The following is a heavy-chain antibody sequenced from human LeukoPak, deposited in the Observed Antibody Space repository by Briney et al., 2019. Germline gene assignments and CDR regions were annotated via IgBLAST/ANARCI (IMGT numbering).Heavy chain of an antibody. V-gene: IGHV4-34*01. Sequence: SETLSLTCAVYGGSFSGYYWSWIRQPPGKGLEWIGEINHSGSTNYNPSLKSRVTISVDTSKNQFSLKLSSVTAADTAVYYCARGEPTAYYYDSSGYSPDAFDIWGQGTMVTVSS. CDR2: INHSGST. D-gene: IGHD3-22*01. J-gene: IGHJ3*02. CDR3: ARGEPTAYYYDSSGYSPDAFDI. CDR1: GGSFSGYY.